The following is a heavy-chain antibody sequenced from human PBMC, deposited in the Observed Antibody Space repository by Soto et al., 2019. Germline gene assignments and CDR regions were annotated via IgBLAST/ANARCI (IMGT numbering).Heavy chain of an antibody. CDR3: ARDPLIFGVVPRETSYYYGMYV. CDR2: IIPIFGTA. D-gene: IGHD3-3*01. Sequence: SVKVSCKASGGTFSSYAISWVRQAPGQGLEWMGGIIPIFGTANYAQKFQGRVTITADESTSTAYMELSSLRPEDTAVYYCARDPLIFGVVPRETSYYYGMYVWGQGTTVTVSS. J-gene: IGHJ6*02. V-gene: IGHV1-69*13. CDR1: GGTFSSYA.